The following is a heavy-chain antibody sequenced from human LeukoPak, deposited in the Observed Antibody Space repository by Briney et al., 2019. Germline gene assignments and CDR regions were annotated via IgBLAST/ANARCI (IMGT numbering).Heavy chain of an antibody. Sequence: SETLSLTCTVSGYSISSGYYWGWIRQPPGKGLEWIGSIYYSGSTYYNPSLKSRVTISVDTSKNQFSLKLSSVTAADTAVYYCARHIVDIVATDTPSRLYYFDYWGQGTLVTVSS. CDR2: IYYSGST. CDR3: ARHIVDIVATDTPSRLYYFDY. D-gene: IGHD5-12*01. CDR1: GYSISSGYY. J-gene: IGHJ4*02. V-gene: IGHV4-38-2*02.